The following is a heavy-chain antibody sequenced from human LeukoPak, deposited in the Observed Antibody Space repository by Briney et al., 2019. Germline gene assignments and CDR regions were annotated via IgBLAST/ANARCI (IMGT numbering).Heavy chain of an antibody. CDR3: ARRWGYCSGDSCNWYFDL. D-gene: IGHD2-15*01. CDR1: GGSISSYY. V-gene: IGHV4-38-2*02. Sequence: NASETLSLTCTVSGGSISSYYWGWIRQPPGKGLEWIGSIYHSGSTYYNPSLKSRVTISVDTSKNQFSLKLSSVTAADTALYYCARRWGYCSGDSCNWYFDLWGRGTLVTVSS. J-gene: IGHJ2*01. CDR2: IYHSGST.